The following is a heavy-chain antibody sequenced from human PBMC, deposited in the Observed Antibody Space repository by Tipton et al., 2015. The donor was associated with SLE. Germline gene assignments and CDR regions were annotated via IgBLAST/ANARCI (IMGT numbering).Heavy chain of an antibody. CDR3: ARGVQLSPRAFDI. V-gene: IGHV4-34*01. D-gene: IGHD2-2*01. Sequence: LRLSCAASGFTFSSYEMNWIRQPPGKGLEWIGEINHSGSTNYNPSLKSRVTISVNTSKNQFSLKLSSVTAADTAVYYCARGVQLSPRAFDIWGKGTIVNVS. J-gene: IGHJ3*02. CDR1: GFTFSSYE. CDR2: INHSGST.